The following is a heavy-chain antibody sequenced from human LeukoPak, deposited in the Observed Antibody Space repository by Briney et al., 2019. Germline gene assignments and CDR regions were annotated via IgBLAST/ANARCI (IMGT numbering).Heavy chain of an antibody. V-gene: IGHV1-69*05. J-gene: IGHJ5*02. D-gene: IGHD6-6*01. CDR2: IIPIFGTA. CDR3: AGDRLGVSSLMGNWFDP. CDR1: GGTFSSYA. Sequence: ASVKVSCKASGGTFSSYAISWVRQAPGQGLEWMGGIIPIFGTANYAQKFQGRVTITTDESTSTAYMELSGLRSEDTAVYYCAGDRLGVSSLMGNWFDPWGQGTLVTVSS.